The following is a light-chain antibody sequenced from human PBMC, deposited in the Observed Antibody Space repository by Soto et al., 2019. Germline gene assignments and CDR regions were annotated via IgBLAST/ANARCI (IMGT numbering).Light chain of an antibody. CDR1: SSNIGSNT. V-gene: IGLV1-44*01. CDR2: SNN. Sequence: QSVLTQPPSASGTPGQRVTISCSGSSSNIGSNTVHWYQQLPGTAPKLLIYSNNQRPSGVPDRFPGSKSGTSASLAISGLQSEDEADYYCAAWDDSLNGVVFGGGTKLTVL. CDR3: AAWDDSLNGVV. J-gene: IGLJ2*01.